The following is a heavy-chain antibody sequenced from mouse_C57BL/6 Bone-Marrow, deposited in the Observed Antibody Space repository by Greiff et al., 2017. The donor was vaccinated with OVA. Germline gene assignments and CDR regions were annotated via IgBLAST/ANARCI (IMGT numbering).Heavy chain of an antibody. D-gene: IGHD6-1*01. V-gene: IGHV1-59*01. CDR3: ARLWFDY. J-gene: IGHJ2*01. Sequence: QVHVKQPGAELVRPGTSVKLSCKASGYTFTSYWMHWVKQRPGQGLEWIGVIDPSDSYTNYNQKFKGKATLTVDTSSSTAYMQLSSLTSEDSAVYYCARLWFDYWGQGTTLTVSS. CDR2: IDPSDSYT. CDR1: GYTFTSYW.